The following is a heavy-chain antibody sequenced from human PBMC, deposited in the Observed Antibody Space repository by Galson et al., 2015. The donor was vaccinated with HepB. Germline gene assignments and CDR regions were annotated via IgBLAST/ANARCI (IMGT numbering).Heavy chain of an antibody. CDR1: GFTFSDYY. J-gene: IGHJ2*01. CDR2: ISSSSSYT. V-gene: IGHV3-11*06. CDR3: ARGIVVVPAHKGYGGSYWYFDL. D-gene: IGHD2-2*01. Sequence: SLRLSCAASGFTFSDYYMSWIRQAPGKGLEWVSYISSSSSYTNYADSVKGRFTISRDNAKNSLYLQMNSLRAEDTAVYYCARGIVVVPAHKGYGGSYWYFDLWGRGTLVTVSS.